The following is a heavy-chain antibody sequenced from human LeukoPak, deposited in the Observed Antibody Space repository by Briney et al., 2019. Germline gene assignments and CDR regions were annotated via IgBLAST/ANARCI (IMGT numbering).Heavy chain of an antibody. CDR2: ISGSGGST. CDR3: AKWWKGGIVVVTAIPSGMDV. Sequence: GGSLRLSCAASGFTFSSYAMSWVRQAPGKGLEWVSAISGSGGSTYYADSVKGRFTISRDNSKNTLYLQMNSLRAEDTAVYYCAKWWKGGIVVVTAIPSGMDVWGQGTTVTVSS. V-gene: IGHV3-23*01. J-gene: IGHJ6*02. D-gene: IGHD2-21*02. CDR1: GFTFSSYA.